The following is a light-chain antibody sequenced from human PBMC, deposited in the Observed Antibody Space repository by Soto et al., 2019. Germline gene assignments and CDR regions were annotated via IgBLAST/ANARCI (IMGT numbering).Light chain of an antibody. CDR2: GAS. Sequence: EAGFTQSSGTLSLSPGERATLSCRASQSVSSSYLAWYQQKPGQAPRLLIYGASSRATGIPDRFSGSGSGTDFTLTISSLEPEDFAVYYCQQRGDWPPITFGQGTRLEIK. CDR1: QSVSSSY. V-gene: IGKV3D-20*02. J-gene: IGKJ5*01. CDR3: QQRGDWPPIT.